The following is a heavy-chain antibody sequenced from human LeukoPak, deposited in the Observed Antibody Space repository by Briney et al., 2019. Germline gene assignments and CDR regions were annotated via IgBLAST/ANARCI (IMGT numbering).Heavy chain of an antibody. J-gene: IGHJ4*02. V-gene: IGHV3-21*01. CDR1: GFTFSTYS. D-gene: IGHD5-18*01. CDR3: ARGKGRGYSYNYFDY. CDR2: ISGSSRYI. Sequence: PGGSLRLSCVASGFTFSTYSLNWVRQAPGKGLEWVSSISGSSRYIYYADLVKGRFTISRDNAKNSLYLQMNSLRAEDTAVYYCARGKGRGYSYNYFDYWGQGTLVTVSS.